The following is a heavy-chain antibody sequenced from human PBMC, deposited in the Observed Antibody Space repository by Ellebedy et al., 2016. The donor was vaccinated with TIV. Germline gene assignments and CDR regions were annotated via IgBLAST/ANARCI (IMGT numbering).Heavy chain of an antibody. CDR2: ISAYNGNT. J-gene: IGHJ4*02. CDR1: GYTFTSYG. D-gene: IGHD3-22*01. Sequence: AASVKVSCKASGYTFTSYGISWVRQAPGQGLEWMGWISAYNGNTNYAQKLQGRVTMTTDTSTSTAYMELRSLRSDDTAVYYCASDNEPRYDSSGYYLMGKAGAFDYWGQGTLVTVSS. CDR3: ASDNEPRYDSSGYYLMGKAGAFDY. V-gene: IGHV1-18*01.